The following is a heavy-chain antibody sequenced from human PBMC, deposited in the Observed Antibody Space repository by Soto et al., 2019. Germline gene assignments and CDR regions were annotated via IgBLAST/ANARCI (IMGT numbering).Heavy chain of an antibody. Sequence: PSETLSLTCTVSGGSISSGGYYWSWIRQHPGKGLEWIGYIYYSGSTYYNPSLKSRVTISVDTSKNQFSLKLSSVTAADTAVYYCARVDQLPNLVDPWCQGTLVTVS. CDR1: GGSISSGGYY. V-gene: IGHV4-31*03. J-gene: IGHJ5*02. D-gene: IGHD2-2*01. CDR3: ARVDQLPNLVDP. CDR2: IYYSGST.